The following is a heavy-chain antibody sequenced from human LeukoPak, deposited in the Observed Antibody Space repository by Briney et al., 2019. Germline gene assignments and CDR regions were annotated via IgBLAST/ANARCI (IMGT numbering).Heavy chain of an antibody. Sequence: ASVKVSCKASGYTFTSYGISWVRQAPGQGLEWMGWISAYNGNTNYAQKLQGRVTMTTDTSTSTAYMELRSLGSDDTAVYYCARGTENYYYDSSGYYDYWGQGTLVTVSS. J-gene: IGHJ4*02. CDR1: GYTFTSYG. CDR2: ISAYNGNT. CDR3: ARGTENYYYDSSGYYDY. V-gene: IGHV1-18*01. D-gene: IGHD3-22*01.